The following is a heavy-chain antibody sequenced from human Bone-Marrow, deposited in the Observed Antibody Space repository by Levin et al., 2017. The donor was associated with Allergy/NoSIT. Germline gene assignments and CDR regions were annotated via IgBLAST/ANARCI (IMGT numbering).Heavy chain of an antibody. CDR1: GFTFRSYA. D-gene: IGHD2-15*01. CDR3: VKGSSGGRPYYFDY. Sequence: GGSLRLSCAASGFTFRSYAMSWVRQAPGKGLEWVSAINAAGYASFLADSVKGRFIISRDNSQNTLYLDMDSLRAEDTAIYYCVKGSSGGRPYYFDYWGQGNLVTVSS. CDR2: INAAGYAS. J-gene: IGHJ4*02. V-gene: IGHV3-23*01.